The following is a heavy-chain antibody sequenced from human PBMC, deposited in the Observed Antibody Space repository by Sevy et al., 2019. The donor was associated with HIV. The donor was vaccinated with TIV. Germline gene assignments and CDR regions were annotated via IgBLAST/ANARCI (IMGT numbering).Heavy chain of an antibody. CDR3: ARDLGYESSGYLPLFDN. D-gene: IGHD3-22*01. CDR2: ISYDGNKK. J-gene: IGHJ4*02. CDR1: GFTFSTHA. V-gene: IGHV3-30-3*01. Sequence: GGCLRLSCAASGFTFSTHAMHWVRRAPGKGLDWVAIISYDGNKKFYADSVKGRFTISRDDSKNTLSLQMNNLRPDDTAVYYCARDLGYESSGYLPLFDNRGQGTLVTVSS.